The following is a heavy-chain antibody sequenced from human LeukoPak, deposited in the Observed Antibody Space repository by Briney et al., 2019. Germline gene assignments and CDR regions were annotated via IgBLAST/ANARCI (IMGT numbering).Heavy chain of an antibody. V-gene: IGHV4-38-2*01. Sequence: PSETLSLTCAVSGYSISSGYYWGWIRQPPGKGLEWIGSIYHSGSTYYNPSLKSRVTISVDPSKNQFSLKLSSVTAADTAVYYCARRPTYYDFWSGYTGPFDPWGQGTLVTVSS. D-gene: IGHD3-3*01. CDR1: GYSISSGYY. CDR2: IYHSGST. J-gene: IGHJ5*02. CDR3: ARRPTYYDFWSGYTGPFDP.